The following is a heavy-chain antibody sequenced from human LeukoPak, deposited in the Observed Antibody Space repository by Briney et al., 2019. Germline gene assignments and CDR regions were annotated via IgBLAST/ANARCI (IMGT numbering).Heavy chain of an antibody. CDR3: AKEEQQLVGYNWFDP. J-gene: IGHJ5*02. Sequence: PGGSLRLSCAASGFTFSDYWMHWVRQAPGKGLVWVSRVNRDGSSTSYADSVKGRFTISRDNAKNTLSLQMNSLRAEDTAVYYCAKEEQQLVGYNWFDPWGQGTLVTVSS. CDR2: VNRDGSST. CDR1: GFTFSDYW. D-gene: IGHD6-13*01. V-gene: IGHV3-74*01.